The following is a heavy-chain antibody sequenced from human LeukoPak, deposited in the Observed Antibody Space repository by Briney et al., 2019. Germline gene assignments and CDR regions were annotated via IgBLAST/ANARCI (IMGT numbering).Heavy chain of an antibody. CDR3: ARGRAAGWL. J-gene: IGHJ4*02. D-gene: IGHD6-13*01. Sequence: ASVKVSCKASGYSFTSHALNWLRQAPGQGPEWMGWLNTNTGNPTYAQGFTGRFVFSLDTSVSTAYLQISSLKAEDTAVYYCARGRAAGWLWGQGTLVTVSS. CDR1: GYSFTSHA. V-gene: IGHV7-4-1*02. CDR2: LNTNTGNP.